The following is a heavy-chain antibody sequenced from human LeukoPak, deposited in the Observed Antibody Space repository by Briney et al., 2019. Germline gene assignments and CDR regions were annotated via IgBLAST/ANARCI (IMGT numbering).Heavy chain of an antibody. D-gene: IGHD2-15*01. J-gene: IGHJ5*02. Sequence: GGSLRLFCAASGFTFSDYYMSWIRQAPGKGLEWVSYISSSGSTIYYADSVKGRFTISRDNAKNSLYLQMNSLRAEDTAVYYCARGTRVAANLHTAWGQGTLVTVSS. CDR2: ISSSGSTI. CDR3: ARGTRVAANLHTA. V-gene: IGHV3-11*04. CDR1: GFTFSDYY.